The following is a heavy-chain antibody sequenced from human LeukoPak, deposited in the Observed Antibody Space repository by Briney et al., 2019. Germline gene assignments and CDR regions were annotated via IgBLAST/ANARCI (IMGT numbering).Heavy chain of an antibody. Sequence: ASVKVSCKASGGTFSSYAISWVRQAPGQGLEWMGGIIPIFGTANYAQKFQGRVTITADESTSTAYMELSSLRSEDTAVYYCAGFIVGAPYYFDYWGQGTLVTVSS. CDR3: AGFIVGAPYYFDY. J-gene: IGHJ4*02. CDR2: IIPIFGTA. V-gene: IGHV1-69*13. CDR1: GGTFSSYA. D-gene: IGHD1-26*01.